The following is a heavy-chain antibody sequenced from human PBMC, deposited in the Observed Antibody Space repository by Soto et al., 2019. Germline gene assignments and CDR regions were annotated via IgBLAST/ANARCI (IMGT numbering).Heavy chain of an antibody. Sequence: PGGSLRLSCAASGFTFSSYAMSWGRQAQGKGLEWVSAISGSGGSTYYADSVKGRFTISRDNTKNTLYLQMNSLRAEDTAVYYCATLGTGYSSSWYFGYYYYGMDVWGQGTTVTVSS. CDR1: GFTFSSYA. CDR3: ATLGTGYSSSWYFGYYYYGMDV. J-gene: IGHJ6*02. V-gene: IGHV3-23*01. D-gene: IGHD6-13*01. CDR2: ISGSGGST.